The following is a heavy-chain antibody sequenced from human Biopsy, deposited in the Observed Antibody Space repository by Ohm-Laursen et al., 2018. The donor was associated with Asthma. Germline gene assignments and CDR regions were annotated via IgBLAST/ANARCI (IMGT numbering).Heavy chain of an antibody. V-gene: IGHV3-33*01. CDR1: GFTFSSYG. CDR3: ARGGLGYCSSTSCYQNYYYGMDV. D-gene: IGHD2-2*01. J-gene: IGHJ6*02. Sequence: SLRLSCTAYGFTFSSYGMHWVRQAPGEGLEWVAVIWYDGSNKYYADSVKGRFTISRDNSKNTLYLQMNSLRAEDTAVYYCARGGLGYCSSTSCYQNYYYGMDVWGQGTTVTVSS. CDR2: IWYDGSNK.